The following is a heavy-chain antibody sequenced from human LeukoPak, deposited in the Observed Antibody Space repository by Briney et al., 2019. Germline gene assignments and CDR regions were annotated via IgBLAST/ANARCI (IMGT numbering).Heavy chain of an antibody. Sequence: GGSLRLSCAASGFTFSSYEMNWVRQAPGKGLEGVSRINSDGSSTSYADSVKGRFTISRDNAKNTLYLQMNSLRAEDTAVYYCARVNGAGSGSYYVDWGQGTLVTVSS. D-gene: IGHD3-10*01. V-gene: IGHV3-74*01. J-gene: IGHJ4*02. CDR3: ARVNGAGSGSYYVD. CDR1: GFTFSSYE. CDR2: INSDGSST.